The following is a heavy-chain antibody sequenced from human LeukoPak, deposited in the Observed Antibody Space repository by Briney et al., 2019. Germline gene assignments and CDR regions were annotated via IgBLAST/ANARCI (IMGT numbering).Heavy chain of an antibody. CDR3: ARVQTPVTYTDY. Sequence: GGSLRLSCAASGFTFSDYYMSWVRQAPGKGLEWVSYISTTGSTKYYADSVKGRFTIPRDNPKNSLYLQTNSLRAEDTAVYYCARVQTPVTYTDYWGPGNLVTVSS. CDR1: GFTFSDYY. J-gene: IGHJ4*02. CDR2: ISTTGSTK. D-gene: IGHD4-17*01. V-gene: IGHV3-11*01.